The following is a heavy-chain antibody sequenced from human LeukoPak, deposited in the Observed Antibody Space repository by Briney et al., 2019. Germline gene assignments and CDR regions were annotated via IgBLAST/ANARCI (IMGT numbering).Heavy chain of an antibody. V-gene: IGHV3-23*01. Sequence: PGGSLRLSCAASGFTFSSYAMSWVRQAPGKGLDWVSALSDSGEKTFYSDSVKGRFTISRDNSKNTLYLQMHSLRAEDTVVYFCAKDVDSWSQGYFDYWGQGTLVTVSS. CDR3: AKDVDSWSQGYFDY. CDR2: LSDSGEKT. J-gene: IGHJ4*02. D-gene: IGHD6-13*01. CDR1: GFTFSSYA.